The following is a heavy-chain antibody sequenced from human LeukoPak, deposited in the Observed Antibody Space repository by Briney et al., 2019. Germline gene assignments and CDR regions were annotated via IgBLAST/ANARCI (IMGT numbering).Heavy chain of an antibody. V-gene: IGHV3-7*01. Sequence: GGSLRLSCAASGFTFSSYWMSWVRQAPGRGLEWVANIKQDGSEKYYVDSVKGRFTISRDNAKNSLYLQMNSLRAEDTAVYYCARDRGSVYRSDYFDYWGQGTLVTVSS. CDR1: GFTFSSYW. CDR2: IKQDGSEK. CDR3: ARDRGSVYRSDYFDY. D-gene: IGHD3-16*02. J-gene: IGHJ4*02.